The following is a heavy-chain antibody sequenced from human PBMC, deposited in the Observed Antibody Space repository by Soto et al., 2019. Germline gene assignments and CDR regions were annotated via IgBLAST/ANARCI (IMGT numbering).Heavy chain of an antibody. CDR1: GGSISSYY. V-gene: IGHV4-59*01. CDR2: IYYSGST. J-gene: IGHJ4*02. CDR3: ARGYSSSWSYDS. D-gene: IGHD6-13*01. Sequence: SETLSLTCTFSGGSISSYYWSWIRQPPGKGLEWIGYIYYSGSTNYNPSLKSRVTISVDTSKNQFSLKLSSVTAADTAVYYCARGYSSSWSYDSWGQRTLVTVSS.